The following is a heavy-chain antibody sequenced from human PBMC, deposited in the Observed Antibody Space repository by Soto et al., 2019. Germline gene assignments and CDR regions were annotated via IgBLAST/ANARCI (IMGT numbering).Heavy chain of an antibody. Sequence: PGGSLRLSCAASGFTFSSYSMNWVRQAPGKGLEWVSYISSSSSSIYYADSVKGRFTISRDNAKNSLYLQMNSLRGEDTAVYYCARDYEYWSGYYKGFDYWGQGTLVTVSS. CDR1: GFTFSSYS. V-gene: IGHV3-48*01. CDR2: ISSSSSSI. D-gene: IGHD3-3*01. J-gene: IGHJ4*02. CDR3: ARDYEYWSGYYKGFDY.